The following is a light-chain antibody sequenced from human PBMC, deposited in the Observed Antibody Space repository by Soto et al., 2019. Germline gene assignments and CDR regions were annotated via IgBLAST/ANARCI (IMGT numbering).Light chain of an antibody. J-gene: IGLJ1*01. Sequence: QSVLTQPASVSGSLGQSITISCTGTTSDVGGHNYVSWYQQHPGKAPILMIYEVTNRPSGVSNRFSGSKSGNTASLTISGLQVEDEAEYYCGSYTGSITYVFGTGTKVTVL. CDR2: EVT. CDR3: GSYTGSITYV. CDR1: TSDVGGHNY. V-gene: IGLV2-14*01.